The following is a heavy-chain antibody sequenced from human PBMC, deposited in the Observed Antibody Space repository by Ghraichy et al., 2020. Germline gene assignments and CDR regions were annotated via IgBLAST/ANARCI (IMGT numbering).Heavy chain of an antibody. CDR1: GGSISSSSYY. Sequence: SETLSLTCTVSGGSISSSSYYWGWIRQPPGKGLEWIGSIYYSGSTYYNPSLKSRVTISVDTSKNQFSLKLSSVTAADTAVYYCARRGRLSGYCSGGSCYSDAYFDYWGQGTLVTVSS. V-gene: IGHV4-39*01. CDR3: ARRGRLSGYCSGGSCYSDAYFDY. D-gene: IGHD2-15*01. CDR2: IYYSGST. J-gene: IGHJ4*02.